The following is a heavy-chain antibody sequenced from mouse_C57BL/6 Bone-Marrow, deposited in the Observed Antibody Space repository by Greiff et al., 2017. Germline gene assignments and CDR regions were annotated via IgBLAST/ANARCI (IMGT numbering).Heavy chain of an antibody. V-gene: IGHV3-6*01. J-gene: IGHJ3*01. CDR1: GYSITSGYY. CDR3: ARDQGNYKFAY. Sequence: EVQLVESGPGLVKPSQSLSLTCSVTGYSITSGYYWNWIRQFPGNKLEWMGYISYDGSNNYNPSLKNRISITRDTSKNQFFLKLNSVTTEDTATYYCARDQGNYKFAYWGQGTLVTVSA. CDR2: ISYDGSN. D-gene: IGHD2-1*01.